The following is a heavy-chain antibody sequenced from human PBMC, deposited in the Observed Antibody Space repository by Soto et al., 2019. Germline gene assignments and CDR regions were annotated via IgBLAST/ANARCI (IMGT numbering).Heavy chain of an antibody. CDR1: GGSISSYY. CDR3: ARVEGSSGWYFFWFDP. Sequence: PSETLSLTCTVSGGSISSYYWSWIRQPPGKGLEWIGYIYYSGSTNYNPSLKSRVTISVDTSKNQFSLKLSSVTAADTAVYYCARVEGSSGWYFFWFDPWGQGTLVTVSS. CDR2: IYYSGST. V-gene: IGHV4-59*01. D-gene: IGHD6-19*01. J-gene: IGHJ5*02.